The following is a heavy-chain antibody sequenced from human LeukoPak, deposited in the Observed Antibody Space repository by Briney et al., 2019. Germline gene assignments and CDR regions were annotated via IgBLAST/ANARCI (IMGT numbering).Heavy chain of an antibody. CDR1: GFTFSYYW. D-gene: IGHD1-26*01. Sequence: GGSLRLSCATSGFTFSYYWMHWVRQAPGKGLVWVSRINPDGSTTSYADSVKGRFTISRDNAKNTLYLQMNSLRAEDTAVYYCARVGQGGWYFDLWGRGTLVTVSS. V-gene: IGHV3-74*01. CDR3: ARVGQGGWYFDL. CDR2: INPDGSTT. J-gene: IGHJ2*01.